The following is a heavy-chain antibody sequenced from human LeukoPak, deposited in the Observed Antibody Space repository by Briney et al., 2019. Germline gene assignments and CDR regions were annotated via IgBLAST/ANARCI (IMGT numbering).Heavy chain of an antibody. CDR2: IYYSGTT. Sequence: PSETLSLTCTVPGGSISSYYWNWIRQPPGKGLEWIGYIYYSGTTNYNPSLKSRVTISVDTSKNQFSLKLSSVTAADTAVYYCARGVYIAAAQYGYWGQGTLVTVSS. CDR1: GGSISSYY. J-gene: IGHJ4*02. D-gene: IGHD6-13*01. CDR3: ARGVYIAAAQYGY. V-gene: IGHV4-59*01.